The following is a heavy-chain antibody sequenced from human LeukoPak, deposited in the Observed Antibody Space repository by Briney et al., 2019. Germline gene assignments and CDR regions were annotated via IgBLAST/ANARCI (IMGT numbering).Heavy chain of an antibody. Sequence: SGGSLRLSCAASGFTVSSNHMSWGRQAPGKGLEWVSVIYSGGSTDYADSVKGRFTISRDNSKNTLYLQMNSLRAEDTAVYHCARGPAGYNWGQGTLVTVSS. CDR1: GFTVSSNH. CDR2: IYSGGST. CDR3: ARGPAGYN. D-gene: IGHD1-1*01. V-gene: IGHV3-53*01. J-gene: IGHJ4*02.